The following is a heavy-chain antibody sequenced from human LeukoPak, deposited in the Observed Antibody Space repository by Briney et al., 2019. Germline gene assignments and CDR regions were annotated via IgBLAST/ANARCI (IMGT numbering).Heavy chain of an antibody. Sequence: PGGSLRLSCAAFGFTFKIYTMNWVRQAPGKGLEWVSSISFSGDNRGDNTYYADSVRGRFSISRDNSQNTVFLQMSSLRVDDTAAYYCVGTFTVFGVVSTIEWGQGTLVTVSS. V-gene: IGHV3-23*01. D-gene: IGHD3-3*01. CDR1: GFTFKIYT. CDR2: ISFSGDNRGDNT. J-gene: IGHJ4*02. CDR3: VGTFTVFGVVSTIE.